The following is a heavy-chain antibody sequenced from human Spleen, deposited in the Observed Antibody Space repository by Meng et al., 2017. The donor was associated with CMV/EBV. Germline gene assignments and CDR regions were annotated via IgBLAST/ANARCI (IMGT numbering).Heavy chain of an antibody. Sequence: SETLSLTCTVSGASISSFYWSWMRQPPGKGLEWIGNIYYSGSTNYNPSLKSRVTISGDASKNQFSLKLSSVTAEDTALYYCAKDAGWNYGAYYYGMDVWGQGTTVTVSS. V-gene: IGHV4-59*01. CDR1: GASISSFY. D-gene: IGHD1-7*01. CDR3: AKDAGWNYGAYYYGMDV. J-gene: IGHJ6*02. CDR2: IYYSGST.